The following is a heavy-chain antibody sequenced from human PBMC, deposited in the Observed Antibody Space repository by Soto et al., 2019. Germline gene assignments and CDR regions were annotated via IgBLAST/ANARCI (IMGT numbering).Heavy chain of an antibody. V-gene: IGHV4-31*03. CDR3: ARDAVSFLGMDV. D-gene: IGHD3-3*01. CDR2: IYYSGST. Sequence: SETLSLTCTVSGGSISSGGYYWSWIRQHPGKGLEWIGYIYYSGSTYYNPSLKSRVTISVDTSKNQFSLKLSSVTAADTAVYYCARDAVSFLGMDVRGQGTTVTVSS. J-gene: IGHJ6*02. CDR1: GGSISSGGYY.